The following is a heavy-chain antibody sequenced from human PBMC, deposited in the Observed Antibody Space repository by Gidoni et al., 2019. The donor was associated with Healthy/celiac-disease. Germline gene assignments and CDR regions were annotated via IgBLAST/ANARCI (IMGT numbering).Heavy chain of an antibody. CDR3: AKDRVPRGEVQGAGFDY. V-gene: IGHV3-30*18. Sequence: QVQLVESGGGVVQPGRSLRLSCAASGFTLRSYGMHWVRQAPGKGLEWVAVISYDGSNKYYADSVKGRFTISRDNSKNTLYLQMNSLRAEDTAVYYCAKDRVPRGEVQGAGFDYWGQGTLVTVSS. J-gene: IGHJ4*02. CDR1: GFTLRSYG. D-gene: IGHD3-10*01. CDR2: ISYDGSNK.